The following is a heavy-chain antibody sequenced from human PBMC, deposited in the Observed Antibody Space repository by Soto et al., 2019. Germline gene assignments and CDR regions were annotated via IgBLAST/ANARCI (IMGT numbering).Heavy chain of an antibody. CDR2: ISSSSSYI. CDR1: GFTFSSYS. Sequence: GGSLRLSCAASGFTFSSYSMNWVRQAPGKGLEWVSSISSSSSYIYYADSVKGRFTISRDNAKNSLYLQMNSLRAEDTAVYYCATLGYCSSTSCYYYHYMDVWGKGTTVTVSS. D-gene: IGHD2-2*01. V-gene: IGHV3-21*01. J-gene: IGHJ6*03. CDR3: ATLGYCSSTSCYYYHYMDV.